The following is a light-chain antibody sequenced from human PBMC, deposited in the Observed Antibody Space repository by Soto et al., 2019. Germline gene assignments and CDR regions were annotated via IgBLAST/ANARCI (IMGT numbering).Light chain of an antibody. Sequence: EIVMTKSPATLSVSPGERATISCRASLNIHNNLAWYQQKPGQAPTFLIYGASTRATGIPARFSGSGSGTEFTLTISSLQSEDCAVYYCHQYNDWSLTFGGGTKVEIK. V-gene: IGKV3-15*01. CDR3: HQYNDWSLT. CDR2: GAS. CDR1: LNIHNN. J-gene: IGKJ4*01.